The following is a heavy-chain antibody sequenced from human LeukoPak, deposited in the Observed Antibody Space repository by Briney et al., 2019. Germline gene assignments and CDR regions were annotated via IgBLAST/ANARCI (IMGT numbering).Heavy chain of an antibody. Sequence: PGGSLRLSCAASGFTFSDYYMSWVRQAPGKGLEWVAVISYDGSNKYYADSVKGRFTISRDNSKNTLYLQMNSLRAEDTAVYYCAKEGSYFNYFDYWGQGTLVTVSS. V-gene: IGHV3-30*18. CDR2: ISYDGSNK. CDR1: GFTFSDYY. CDR3: AKEGSYFNYFDY. D-gene: IGHD3-9*01. J-gene: IGHJ4*02.